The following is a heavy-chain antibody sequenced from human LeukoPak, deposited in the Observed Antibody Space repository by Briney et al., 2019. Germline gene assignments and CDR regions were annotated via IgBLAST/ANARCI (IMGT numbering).Heavy chain of an antibody. J-gene: IGHJ4*02. CDR2: IRYDGSNK. V-gene: IGHV3-30*02. CDR1: GFTFSSYG. CDR3: AKVHSSGWEFDY. D-gene: IGHD6-19*01. Sequence: PGGSLRHSCAASGFTFSSYGMHWVRQAPGKGLEWVAFIRYDGSNKYYADSVKGRFTISRDNSKNTLYLQMNSLRTEDTAVYYCAKVHSSGWEFDYWGQGTLVTVSS.